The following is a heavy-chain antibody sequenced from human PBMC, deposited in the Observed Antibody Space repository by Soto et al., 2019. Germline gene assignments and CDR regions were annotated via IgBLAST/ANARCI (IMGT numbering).Heavy chain of an antibody. V-gene: IGHV4-59*01. CDR3: ARVVGYGGGGSCYRVEYSQL. CDR1: GGSISSYY. Sequence: PSETLSLTCTVSGGSISSYYWSWIRQPPGKGLEWIGYIYYSGSTNYNPSLKSRVTISVDTSKNQFSLKLSSVTAADTAVYYCARVVGYGGGGSCYRVEYSQLRGKG. D-gene: IGHD2-15*01. CDR2: IYYSGST. J-gene: IGHJ1*01.